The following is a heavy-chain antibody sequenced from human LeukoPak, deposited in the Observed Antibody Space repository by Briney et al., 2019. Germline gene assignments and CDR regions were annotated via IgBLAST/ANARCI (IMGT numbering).Heavy chain of an antibody. D-gene: IGHD3-3*01. CDR1: GGSFSAYY. V-gene: IGHV4-34*01. CDR2: INHSGST. Sequence: PSETLSLTCAVYGGSFSAYYWSWVRQPPGKGLEWIGEINHSGSTNYNPSLKSRVTMSVDTSKNQFSLKLSSVTAADTAVYYCARGPTYYDFWSGYYSWFDPWGQGTLVTVSS. CDR3: ARGPTYYDFWSGYYSWFDP. J-gene: IGHJ5*02.